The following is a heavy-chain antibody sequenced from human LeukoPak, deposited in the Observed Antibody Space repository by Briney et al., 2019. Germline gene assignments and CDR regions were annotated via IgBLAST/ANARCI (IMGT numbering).Heavy chain of an antibody. CDR2: ISDSGGST. CDR3: AKCRGSSWSDYFDY. V-gene: IGHV3-23*01. D-gene: IGHD6-13*01. J-gene: IGHJ4*02. Sequence: PGGSLRLSCAVSGFSLSRYAMSWVRKAPGKGLECVSAISDSGGSTYYADSVKGRFTISRDNSRNTLYLQMNTLRAEDTAVYYCAKCRGSSWSDYFDYWGQGTLVTVSS. CDR1: GFSLSRYA.